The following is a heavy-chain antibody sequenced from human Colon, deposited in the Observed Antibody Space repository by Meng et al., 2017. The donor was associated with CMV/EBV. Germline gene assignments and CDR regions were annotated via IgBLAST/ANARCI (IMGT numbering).Heavy chain of an antibody. CDR2: IGYGDGRAK. D-gene: IGHD4/OR15-4a*01. V-gene: IGHV3-30*02. Sequence: GESLKISCAASGFPFRNFAMHWVRQAPGKGLQWVAYIGYGDGRAKYYVDSMRGRFTVSRDNSKNMVYLQMFSLRPEDTAMYYCAKDPMIYEGCAYSFEYWGQGTRVTVSS. CDR3: AKDPMIYEGCAYSFEY. J-gene: IGHJ4*02. CDR1: GFPFRNFA.